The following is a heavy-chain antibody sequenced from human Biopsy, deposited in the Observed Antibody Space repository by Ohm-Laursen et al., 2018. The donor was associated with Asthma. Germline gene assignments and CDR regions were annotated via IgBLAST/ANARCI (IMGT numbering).Heavy chain of an antibody. CDR1: GGTFNYA. CDR3: ASETGHSYGSGSEYYFDY. D-gene: IGHD3-10*01. V-gene: IGHV1-69*13. CDR2: IIPIFGTT. Sequence: SVKVSCKPSGGTFNYAITWARQAPGQGLEWMGGIIPIFGTTNYAQKFKGRVTITADESSSTAYMELSSLRSEDTAVYYCASETGHSYGSGSEYYFDYWGLGTLVTVSS. J-gene: IGHJ4*02.